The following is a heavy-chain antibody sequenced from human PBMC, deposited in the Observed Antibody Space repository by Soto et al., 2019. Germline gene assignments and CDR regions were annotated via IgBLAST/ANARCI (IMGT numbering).Heavy chain of an antibody. J-gene: IGHJ6*02. V-gene: IGHV3-15*07. Sequence: GGSLRLSCAASGFTFSNAWMNWVRQAPGKGLEWVGRIKSKTDGGTTDYAAPVKGRFTISRDDSKNTLYLQMNSLKTEDTAVYYCTTDLPLPVITMIVVEDYYYYGMDVWGQGTTVTVSS. D-gene: IGHD3-22*01. CDR1: GFTFSNAW. CDR3: TTDLPLPVITMIVVEDYYYYGMDV. CDR2: IKSKTDGGTT.